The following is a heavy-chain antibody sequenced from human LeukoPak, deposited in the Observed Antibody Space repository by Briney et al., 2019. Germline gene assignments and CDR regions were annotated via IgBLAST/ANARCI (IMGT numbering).Heavy chain of an antibody. J-gene: IGHJ4*02. Sequence: GGSLRLSCAASGFTFSSYSMNWVRQAPGKGLEWVSYISSSSSTIYYADSVKGRFTISRDNAKNSLYLQMNSLRAEDTAVHYCARDRGGSGYDFTGYWGQGTLVTVSS. CDR1: GFTFSSYS. D-gene: IGHD5-12*01. V-gene: IGHV3-48*01. CDR3: ARDRGGSGYDFTGY. CDR2: ISSSSSTI.